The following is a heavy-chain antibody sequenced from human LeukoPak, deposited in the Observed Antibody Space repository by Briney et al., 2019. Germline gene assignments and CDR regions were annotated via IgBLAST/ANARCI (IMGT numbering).Heavy chain of an antibody. D-gene: IGHD3-9*01. CDR1: GFTFNTHT. J-gene: IGHJ4*02. CDR3: ARDKRDILTGDGH. CDR2: ISSRSACE. Sequence: ESGGSLTLSCVASGFTFNTHTMKWVRQAPGKGLEWVSSISSRSACEFYADSVKGLFTISRDNAKNSLYLQMNSLRAEDTAVYYCARDKRDILTGDGHWGQGTLVTVSS. V-gene: IGHV3-21*01.